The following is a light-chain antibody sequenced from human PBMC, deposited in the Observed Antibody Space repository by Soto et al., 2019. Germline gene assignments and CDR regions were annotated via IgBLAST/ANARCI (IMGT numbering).Light chain of an antibody. V-gene: IGKV3-20*01. CDR2: GAS. CDR1: QSVSSSF. Sequence: EIVLTQSPGTLSLSPGERATLSCRASQSVSSSFLAWYQQKPGQAPRLLIYGASNRATGIPDRFSGSGSGTDFTFTISRLEPEDFAVYYCQQYVTSPWAFGQGTKVDI. CDR3: QQYVTSPWA. J-gene: IGKJ1*01.